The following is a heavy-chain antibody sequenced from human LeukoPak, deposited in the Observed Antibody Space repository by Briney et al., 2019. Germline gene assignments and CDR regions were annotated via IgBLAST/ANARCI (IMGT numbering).Heavy chain of an antibody. CDR2: ISRSSSTI. CDR3: ARDSASGSYRHAFDI. J-gene: IGHJ3*02. Sequence: GGSLRLSCAASGFTFSSYSMNWVRQAPREGLEWVSYISRSSSTISSADSVKGRFTISRDNAKNSLYLQMNSLRDEDTAVYYCARDSASGSYRHAFDIWGQGTMVTVSS. CDR1: GFTFSSYS. V-gene: IGHV3-48*02. D-gene: IGHD1-26*01.